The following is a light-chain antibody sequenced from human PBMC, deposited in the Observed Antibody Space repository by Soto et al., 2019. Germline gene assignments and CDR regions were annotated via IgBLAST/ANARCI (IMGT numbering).Light chain of an antibody. V-gene: IGKV3-20*01. CDR1: QSVSSSY. J-gene: IGKJ1*01. CDR2: GAS. Sequence: EIVLTQSPGTLSFSPGERATLSCRASQSVSSSYLAWYQQKPGQSPMLLIYGASSRATGIPDGFSGSGSGTDFTLTISRLEPEDFSVYYCQQYCSSPRTFGQGTKVEIK. CDR3: QQYCSSPRT.